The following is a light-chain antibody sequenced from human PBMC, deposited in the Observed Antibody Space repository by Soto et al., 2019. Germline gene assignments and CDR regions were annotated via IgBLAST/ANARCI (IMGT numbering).Light chain of an antibody. CDR1: QSVSSSY. Sequence: EIVLTQSPGTLSLSPGERATLSCRASQSVSSSYLAWYQQKPGQTPRLLIYGASSRATGIPDRFSVSGSGTDFTLTISRLEPEDFAVYHCQQYSSSPFTFGGGTKVEIK. CDR2: GAS. V-gene: IGKV3-20*01. CDR3: QQYSSSPFT. J-gene: IGKJ4*01.